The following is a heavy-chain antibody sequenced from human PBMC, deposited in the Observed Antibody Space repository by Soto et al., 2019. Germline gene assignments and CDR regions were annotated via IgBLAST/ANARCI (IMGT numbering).Heavy chain of an antibody. Sequence: ESGGGVVQPGRSLRLSCAASGFTFSSYGMHWVRQAPGKGLEWVAVISYDGSNKYYADSVKGRFTISRDNSKNTLYLQMNSLRAEDTAVYYCAKGDWNYGYYFDYWGQGTLVTVSS. CDR1: GFTFSSYG. D-gene: IGHD1-7*01. CDR2: ISYDGSNK. V-gene: IGHV3-30*18. CDR3: AKGDWNYGYYFDY. J-gene: IGHJ4*02.